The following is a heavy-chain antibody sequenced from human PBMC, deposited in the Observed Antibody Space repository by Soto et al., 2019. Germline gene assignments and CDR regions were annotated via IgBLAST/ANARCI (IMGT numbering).Heavy chain of an antibody. CDR2: ISYDGSNK. D-gene: IGHD1-26*01. CDR1: GFPFSSHG. CDR3: AKDRSGSYYLYFFDY. V-gene: IGHV3-30*18. J-gene: IGHJ4*02. Sequence: QVQLVASGGGVVQPGRSLRLSCAASGFPFSSHGMHWVRQAPGKGLEWVAVISYDGSNKYYADSVKGRFTISRENSKNTLYLQMNSLRAEDTAVYYCAKDRSGSYYLYFFDYWGQGTLVTVSS.